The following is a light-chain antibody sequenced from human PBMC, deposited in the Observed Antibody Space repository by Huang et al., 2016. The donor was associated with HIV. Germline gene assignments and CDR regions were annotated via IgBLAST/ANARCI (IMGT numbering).Light chain of an antibody. CDR1: QSVSSSY. V-gene: IGKV3-20*01. CDR2: GAS. CDR3: QQYDSSPWT. J-gene: IGKJ1*01. Sequence: EIVLTQSPGTLSLSPGERATLSCRASQSVSSSYLAWYQQKPDQAPRLLFYGASSRASGIPDRVSGSGSWTDFTITSSRLEPEDFAVYYCQQYDSSPWTFGQGTKVEIK.